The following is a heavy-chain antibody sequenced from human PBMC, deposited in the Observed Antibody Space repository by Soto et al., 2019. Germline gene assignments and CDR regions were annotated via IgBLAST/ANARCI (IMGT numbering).Heavy chain of an antibody. D-gene: IGHD2-21*01. CDR2: ISYDGSNK. J-gene: IGHJ4*02. CDR1: GFTFSSYA. V-gene: IGHV3-30-3*01. CDR3: ARGVEMAIDLSPDY. Sequence: QVQLVESGGGVVQPGRSLRLSCAASGFTFSSYAMHWVRQAPGKGLEWVAVISYDGSNKYYADSVKGRFTISRDNSKNTLYLQMNSLRAEDTAVYYCARGVEMAIDLSPDYWGQGTLVTVSS.